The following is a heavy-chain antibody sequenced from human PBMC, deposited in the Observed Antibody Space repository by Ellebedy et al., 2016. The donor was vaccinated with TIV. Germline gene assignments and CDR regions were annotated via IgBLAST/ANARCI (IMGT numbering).Heavy chain of an antibody. D-gene: IGHD4-17*01. J-gene: IGHJ4*02. V-gene: IGHV4-59*08. CDR3: ARSEDLTTVTTDY. Sequence: SETLSLTCTVSGGSISSYYWSWIRQPPGKGLEWIGYIYYSGSTNYNPSLKSRVTISVDTSKNQFSLKLSSVTAADTAVYYCARSEDLTTVTTDYWGQGTLVTVSS. CDR1: GGSISSYY. CDR2: IYYSGST.